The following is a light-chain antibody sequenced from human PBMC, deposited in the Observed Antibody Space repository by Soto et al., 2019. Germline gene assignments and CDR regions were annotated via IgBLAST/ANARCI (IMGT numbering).Light chain of an antibody. CDR1: SSNIGGYNV. CDR2: EGI. J-gene: IGLJ2*01. CDR3: SSYSSANTVI. V-gene: IGLV2-14*02. Sequence: QSALTQPASVSGSPGQSITISCSGTSSNIGGYNVVSWYQQHPGKAPKVIVYEGIKRPSGVSDRFSGSKSGNTASLTISGLQAEDEAQYYCSSYSSANTVIFGGGTKVTVL.